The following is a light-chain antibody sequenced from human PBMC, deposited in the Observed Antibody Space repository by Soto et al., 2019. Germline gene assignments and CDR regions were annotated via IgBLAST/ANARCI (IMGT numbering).Light chain of an antibody. Sequence: QYVLTQPPSASGAPGQRVTISCSGSASNIGRDPVNWYQQVPGTAPKLLIYENNHRPSGVPDRFSGSKSGTSASLVISGLQSEDEAEDYCAGWDGSLKGFVFGTGTKLTVL. V-gene: IGLV1-44*01. CDR2: ENN. J-gene: IGLJ1*01. CDR3: AGWDGSLKGFV. CDR1: ASNIGRDP.